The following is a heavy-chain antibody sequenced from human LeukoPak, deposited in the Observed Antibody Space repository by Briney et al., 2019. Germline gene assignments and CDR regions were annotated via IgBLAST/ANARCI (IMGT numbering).Heavy chain of an antibody. Sequence: TSETLSLTCTVSGGSISSYYWSWIRQPPGKGLEWIGYIYYSGSTNYNPSLKSRVTISVDTSKNQFSLKLSSVTAADTAVYYCARDFSTGLLDYWGQGTLVTVSS. CDR3: ARDFSTGLLDY. CDR2: IYYSGST. D-gene: IGHD2/OR15-2a*01. CDR1: GGSISSYY. V-gene: IGHV4-59*01. J-gene: IGHJ4*02.